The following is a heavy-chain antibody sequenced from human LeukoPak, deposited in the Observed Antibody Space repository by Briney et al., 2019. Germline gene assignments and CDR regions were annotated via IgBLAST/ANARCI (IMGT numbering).Heavy chain of an antibody. CDR3: AKDNNYFDY. CDR2: ISGSGGRT. V-gene: IGHV3-23*01. Sequence: GGSLRLSCVVSGFTFSSYAMSWVRQAPGKGLEWVSTISGSGGRTYYADSVKGRFTISRDNSKNTLYLQMNSLRAEDTAVYYCAKDNNYFDYWGQGTLVTVSS. CDR1: GFTFSSYA. J-gene: IGHJ4*02.